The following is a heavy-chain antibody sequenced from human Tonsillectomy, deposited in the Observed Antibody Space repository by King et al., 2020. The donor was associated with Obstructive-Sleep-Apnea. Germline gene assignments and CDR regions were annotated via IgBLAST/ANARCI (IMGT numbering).Heavy chain of an antibody. D-gene: IGHD3-22*01. V-gene: IGHV3-21*01. Sequence: DVQLVESGGGLVKPGGSLRLSCAASGFTFSSYSMNWVRQAPGKGLEWVSSISSSSSYIYYADSVKGRFTISRDNAKNSLYLQMNSLRAEDTAVYYCARDRRSYYYDRGINDAFDIWGQGTMVTVSS. CDR3: ARDRRSYYYDRGINDAFDI. CDR2: ISSSSSYI. J-gene: IGHJ3*02. CDR1: GFTFSSYS.